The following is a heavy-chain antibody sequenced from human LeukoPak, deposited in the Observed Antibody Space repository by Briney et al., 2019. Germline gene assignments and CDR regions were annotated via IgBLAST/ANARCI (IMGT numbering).Heavy chain of an antibody. V-gene: IGHV4-59*01. CDR2: IYYSGST. CDR3: ASSVVVTAPDAFDI. Sequence: PSETLSLTCTVPGGSISSYYWSWIRQPPGKGLEWIGYIYYSGSTNYNPSLKSRVTISVDTSKNQFSLKLSSVTAADTAVYYCASSVVVTAPDAFDIWGQGTMVTVSS. CDR1: GGSISSYY. D-gene: IGHD2-21*02. J-gene: IGHJ3*02.